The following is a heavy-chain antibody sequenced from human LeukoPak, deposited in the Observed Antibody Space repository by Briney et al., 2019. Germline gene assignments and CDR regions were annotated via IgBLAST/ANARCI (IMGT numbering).Heavy chain of an antibody. CDR3: ARSADSSGYFREIPLYYFDY. Sequence: GRSLRLSCAASGFTFDDYAMHWVREAPGKGREWVLGIRWNSGSIGYADSVKGRFTISRDNAKNSLYLQINSLRAEDTAVYYCARSADSSGYFREIPLYYFDYWGQGTLVTVSS. CDR1: GFTFDDYA. D-gene: IGHD3-22*01. CDR2: IRWNSGSI. V-gene: IGHV3-9*01. J-gene: IGHJ4*02.